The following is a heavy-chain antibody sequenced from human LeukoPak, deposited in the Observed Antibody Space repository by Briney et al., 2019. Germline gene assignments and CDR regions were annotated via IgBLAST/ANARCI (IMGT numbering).Heavy chain of an antibody. J-gene: IGHJ5*02. Sequence: ASVKVSCKASGYTFTGYYMRWVRQAPGQGLEWMGWINPNSSGTNYAQKFQGRVTMTRNTSISTAYMELRRLRSDDTAVYYCARAQTGYSSSWYIGNWFDPWGQGTLVTVSS. CDR2: INPNSSGT. CDR3: ARAQTGYSSSWYIGNWFDP. D-gene: IGHD6-13*01. CDR1: GYTFTGYY. V-gene: IGHV1-2*02.